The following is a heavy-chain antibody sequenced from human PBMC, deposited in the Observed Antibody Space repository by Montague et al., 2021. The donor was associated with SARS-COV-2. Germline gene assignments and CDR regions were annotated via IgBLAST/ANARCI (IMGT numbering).Heavy chain of an antibody. CDR2: IYYTGST. J-gene: IGHJ6*02. D-gene: IGHD3-10*01. CDR3: ARDNYGDWGYYGLDV. Sequence: SETLSLTCTVSGGSIGTYYWKWIRQSPGKGLEWLGYIYYTGSTKYSPSLKSRVTISMDTSRDQSSLRLKSVTAADTAVYYCARDNYGDWGYYGLDVWGQGTTVIISS. CDR1: GGSIGTYY. V-gene: IGHV4-59*01.